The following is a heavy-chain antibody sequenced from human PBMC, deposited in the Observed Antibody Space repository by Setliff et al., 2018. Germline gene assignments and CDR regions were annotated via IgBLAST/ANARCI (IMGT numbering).Heavy chain of an antibody. D-gene: IGHD5-12*01. CDR3: ARAKFNIVTSIYFDY. CDR2: IYYTGTT. CDR1: VDSLISGHYY. J-gene: IGHJ4*02. V-gene: IGHV4-39*07. Sequence: PSETLSLTCIVSVDSLISGHYYWGWVRQPPGKGLEWIGRIYYTGTTYYNPSLKSRVTISVDTSTNQFSLKLSSVTAADTAVYYCARAKFNIVTSIYFDYWGQGTLVTVSS.